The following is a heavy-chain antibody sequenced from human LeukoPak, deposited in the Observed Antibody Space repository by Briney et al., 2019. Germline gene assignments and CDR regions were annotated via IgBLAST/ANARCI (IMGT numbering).Heavy chain of an antibody. V-gene: IGHV3-74*01. CDR1: GFTFSSYW. J-gene: IGHJ5*02. Sequence: GGSLRLSCAASGFTFSSYWMHWVRQAPGKGLVWVSRINSDGRSTHYADSVKGRFTISRDNAKNTLYLQMNSLRAEDTAVYYCARAPKFRLVGVSKGPFDPWGQGTLVTVSS. D-gene: IGHD1-26*01. CDR3: ARAPKFRLVGVSKGPFDP. CDR2: INSDGRST.